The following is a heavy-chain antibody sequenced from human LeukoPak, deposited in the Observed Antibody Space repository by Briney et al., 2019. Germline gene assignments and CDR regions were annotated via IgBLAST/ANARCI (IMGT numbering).Heavy chain of an antibody. CDR3: ASSSSSWYPFDY. J-gene: IGHJ4*02. CDR1: GGTFSSYA. Sequence: ASVKVSCKASGGTFSSYAISWVRQAPGQRLEWMGGIIPIFGTANYAQKFQGRVTITADESTSTAYMELSSLRSEDTAVYYCASSSSSWYPFDYWGQGTLVTVSS. V-gene: IGHV1-69*01. CDR2: IIPIFGTA. D-gene: IGHD6-13*01.